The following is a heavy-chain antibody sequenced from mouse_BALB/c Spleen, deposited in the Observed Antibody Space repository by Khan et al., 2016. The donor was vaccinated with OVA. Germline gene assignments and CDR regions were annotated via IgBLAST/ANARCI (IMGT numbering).Heavy chain of an antibody. CDR2: IGPGSGST. CDR3: ARENYYSNSYYAMDY. V-gene: IGHV1S41*01. J-gene: IGHJ4*01. Sequence: DLVKPGASVKLSCKASGYTFTSYWINWIKQRPGQGLEWIGRIGPGSGSTHYNEMFKGKATLTVDTSTTTAYIQISSLSSEDTAVYFCARENYYSNSYYAMDYWGQGTSVTVSS. CDR1: GYTFTSYW. D-gene: IGHD2-5*01.